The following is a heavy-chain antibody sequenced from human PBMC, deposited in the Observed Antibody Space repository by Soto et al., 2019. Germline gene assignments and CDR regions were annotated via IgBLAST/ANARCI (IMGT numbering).Heavy chain of an antibody. V-gene: IGHV3-30-3*01. Sequence: QVQLVESGGGVVQPGRSLRLSCAASGFTFSSYAMHWVRQAPGKGLEWVAVISYDGSNKYYADSVKGRFTISRDNSKNTLYLQMNSLRAEDTAVYYCARDQGYSSGFVGYFDYWGQGTLVTVSS. CDR2: ISYDGSNK. CDR3: ARDQGYSSGFVGYFDY. D-gene: IGHD6-19*01. J-gene: IGHJ4*02. CDR1: GFTFSSYA.